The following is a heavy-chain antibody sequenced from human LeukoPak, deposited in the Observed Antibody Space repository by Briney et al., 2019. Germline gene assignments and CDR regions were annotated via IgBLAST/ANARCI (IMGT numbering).Heavy chain of an antibody. CDR3: ARAPYGYSGYGVNRFDP. V-gene: IGHV1-2*02. CDR1: GYTFIGYY. Sequence: GASVKVSCKASGYTFIGYYMHWVRQAPGQGLEWMGWINPDSGGTNYAKKFQGRVAMTRDTSIDTAYTELSRLRSDDTAVYYCARAPYGYSGYGVNRFDPWGQGTLVTVSS. CDR2: INPDSGGT. D-gene: IGHD5-12*01. J-gene: IGHJ5*02.